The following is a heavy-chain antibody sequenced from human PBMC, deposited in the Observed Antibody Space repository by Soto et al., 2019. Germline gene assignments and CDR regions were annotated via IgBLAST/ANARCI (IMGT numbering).Heavy chain of an antibody. Sequence: EVQLLESGGGLVQPGGSLRLSCAASGFTFSTYAMSWVRQAPGKGLEWVSAISNSGSNAYYADSVKGRFTIFRDNSKNTLHLQMNSLRAEDTAVYYCANGGVIWGSYSGYFGYWGQGTLVTVSS. CDR3: ANGGVIWGSYSGYFGY. V-gene: IGHV3-23*01. CDR1: GFTFSTYA. CDR2: ISNSGSNA. J-gene: IGHJ4*02. D-gene: IGHD3-16*01.